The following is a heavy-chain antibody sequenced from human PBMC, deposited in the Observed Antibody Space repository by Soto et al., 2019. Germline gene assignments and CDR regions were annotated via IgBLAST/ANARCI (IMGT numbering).Heavy chain of an antibody. D-gene: IGHD3-10*01. CDR2: IYYSGST. J-gene: IGHJ6*03. Sequence: SETLSLTCTVSGGSISSYYWSWIRQPPGKGLEWIGYIYYSGSTNYNPSLKSRVTISVDTSKNQFSLKLSSVTAADTAVYYCARDLEGYYYGSGTKVTYYMDVWGKGTTVTVSS. CDR3: ARDLEGYYYGSGTKVTYYMDV. CDR1: GGSISSYY. V-gene: IGHV4-59*01.